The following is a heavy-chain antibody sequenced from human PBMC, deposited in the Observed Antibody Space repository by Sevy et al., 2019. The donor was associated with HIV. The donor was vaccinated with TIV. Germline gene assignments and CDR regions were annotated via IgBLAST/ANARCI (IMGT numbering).Heavy chain of an antibody. CDR3: AREREFTIFGVLIEYGMDV. D-gene: IGHD3-3*01. CDR1: GFTVSSNY. CDR2: IYSGGTT. V-gene: IGHV3-53*01. J-gene: IGHJ6*02. Sequence: GGSLRLSCAASGFTVSSNYMSCVRQAPGKGLEWVSVIYSGGTTYYADSVKGRFTISRDNSKNTLYLQMNNLRAEDTAVYYCAREREFTIFGVLIEYGMDVWGQGTTVTVSS.